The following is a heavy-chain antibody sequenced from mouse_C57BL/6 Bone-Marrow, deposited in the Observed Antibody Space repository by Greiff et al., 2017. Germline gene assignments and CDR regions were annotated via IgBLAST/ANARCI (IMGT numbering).Heavy chain of an antibody. CDR3: ARGYYGDEGAMDY. CDR1: GFNIKNTY. CDR2: IDPANGNT. J-gene: IGHJ4*01. Sequence: VQLQQSVAELVRPGASVKLSCTASGFNIKNTYMHWVKQRPEQGLEWIGRIDPANGNTKYAPKFQGKATLTADPSSNTAYLQLSSLTSEDTAIYYCARGYYGDEGAMDYWGQGTSVTVSS. D-gene: IGHD2-13*01. V-gene: IGHV14-3*01.